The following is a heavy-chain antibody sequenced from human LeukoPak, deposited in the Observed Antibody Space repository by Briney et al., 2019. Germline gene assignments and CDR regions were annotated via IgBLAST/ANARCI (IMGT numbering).Heavy chain of an antibody. CDR1: GFTFSSYG. CDR2: ISYDGSNK. Sequence: GGSLRLSCAASGFTFSSYGMLWVRQAPGKGLEWVAVISYDGSNKYYADSVKGRFTISRDNSKNTLYLQMNSLRAEDTAVYYCANLVYWGQGTLVTVSS. V-gene: IGHV3-30*18. J-gene: IGHJ4*02. D-gene: IGHD2-8*02. CDR3: ANLVY.